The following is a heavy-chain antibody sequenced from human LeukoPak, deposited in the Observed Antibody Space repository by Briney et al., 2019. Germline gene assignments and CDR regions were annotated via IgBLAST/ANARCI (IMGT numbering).Heavy chain of an antibody. Sequence: PGGSLRLSCAASGFTFSIYAMSWVRQAPGKGLEWVSGISGSGDSTYYADSVKGRFTISRDNSKNTLYLQMNSLKAEDTAVYYCAKDQGAYSSSWYKEYDYWGQGTLVTVSS. CDR3: AKDQGAYSSSWYKEYDY. CDR1: GFTFSIYA. V-gene: IGHV3-23*01. CDR2: ISGSGDST. D-gene: IGHD6-13*01. J-gene: IGHJ4*02.